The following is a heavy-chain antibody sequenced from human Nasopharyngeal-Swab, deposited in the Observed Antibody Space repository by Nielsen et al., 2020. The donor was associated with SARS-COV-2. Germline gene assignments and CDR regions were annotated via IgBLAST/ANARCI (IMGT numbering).Heavy chain of an antibody. CDR2: ISSSGSTI. J-gene: IGHJ6*02. D-gene: IGHD3-16*01. V-gene: IGHV3-11*01. CDR1: GFTFSDYY. Sequence: GESLKISCASSGFTFSDYYMIWIRQAPGKGLEWVSYISSSGSTIYYADYVKGRFTISRDNAKNSLYLQMNRLRAEDTAGYYCCLFGYYGMDVWGQGTTVTVSS. CDR3: CLFGYYGMDV.